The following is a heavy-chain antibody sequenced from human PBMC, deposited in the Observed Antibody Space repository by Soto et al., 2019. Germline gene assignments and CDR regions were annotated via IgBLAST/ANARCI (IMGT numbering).Heavy chain of an antibody. V-gene: IGHV4-59*08. D-gene: IGHD6-19*01. CDR1: GGSISSYY. Sequence: QVQLQESGPGLVKPSETLSLTCTVSGGSISSYYWSWIRQPPGKGLEWIGYIYYSGSTNYNPSLRSRVTISVDTAKNQFSLKLSSVTAADTAVYYCARLESRSGWYVGIDAFDIWGQGTMVTVSS. CDR2: IYYSGST. J-gene: IGHJ3*02. CDR3: ARLESRSGWYVGIDAFDI.